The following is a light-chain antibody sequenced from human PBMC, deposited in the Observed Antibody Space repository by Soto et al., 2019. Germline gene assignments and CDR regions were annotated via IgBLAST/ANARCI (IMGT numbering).Light chain of an antibody. CDR1: QSVSSSY. CDR3: QQYGSSPST. CDR2: GAS. J-gene: IGKJ3*01. Sequence: EIVLTQSPGTLSLSPGERATLSCRASQSVSSSYLAWYQQKPGQAPRLLIYGASNRATGIPDRFSGSGSGTDFTLTISRLEPEDFAVYYCQQYGSSPSTFGPETKVDIK. V-gene: IGKV3-20*01.